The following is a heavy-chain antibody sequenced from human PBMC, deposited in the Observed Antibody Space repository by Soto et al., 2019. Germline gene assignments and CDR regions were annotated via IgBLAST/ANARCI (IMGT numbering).Heavy chain of an antibody. Sequence: SCAASGFIFSNYVMSWVRQAPGKGLEWVSYISSRGSYTNYADSVKGRFAISRDNARNSLYLQMNSLRAEDTAVYYCARESAGATQAQIDYWGQGTLVTVSS. CDR1: GFIFSNYV. V-gene: IGHV3-11*06. CDR2: ISSRGSYT. CDR3: ARESAGATQAQIDY. J-gene: IGHJ4*02. D-gene: IGHD1-26*01.